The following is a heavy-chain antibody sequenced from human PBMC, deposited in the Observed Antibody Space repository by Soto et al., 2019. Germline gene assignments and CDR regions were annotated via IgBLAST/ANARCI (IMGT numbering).Heavy chain of an antibody. J-gene: IGHJ4*02. CDR3: ARLPNLYSPYFDY. V-gene: IGHV5-51*01. Sequence: PGESLKISCQGSGYSFSNYWIGWVRQMPGKGLEWMGILFPGDSDTKYSPSFQGQVTISXVXXXXTXYXLXXXLKAXDTAIYFCARLPNLYSPYFDYWGQGTLVTVSS. CDR1: GYSFSNYW. D-gene: IGHD1-26*01. CDR2: LFPGDSDT.